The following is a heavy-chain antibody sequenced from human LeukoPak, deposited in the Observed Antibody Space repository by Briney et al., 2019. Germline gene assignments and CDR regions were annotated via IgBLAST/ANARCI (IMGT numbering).Heavy chain of an antibody. V-gene: IGHV3-23*01. CDR1: GGSISSYY. J-gene: IGHJ6*02. CDR3: ARDIRRITMIVVVPYYYGMDV. CDR2: ISGSGGST. D-gene: IGHD3-22*01. Sequence: PSETLSLTCTVSGGSISSYYWSWVRQAPGKGLEWVSAISGSGGSTYYADSVKGRFTISRDNAKNSLYLQMNGLRAEDTAVYYCARDIRRITMIVVVPYYYGMDVWGQGTTVTVSS.